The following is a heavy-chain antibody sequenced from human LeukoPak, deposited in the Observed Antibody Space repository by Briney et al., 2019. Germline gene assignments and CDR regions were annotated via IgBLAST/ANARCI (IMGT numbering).Heavy chain of an antibody. D-gene: IGHD1-26*01. J-gene: IGHJ4*02. CDR1: GYTFTSYD. Sequence: GASVKVSCKASGYTFTSYDINWVRQATGQGLEWMGWMNPNSGNTGYAQKFQGRVTITRNTSISTAYMELSSLRSEDTAVYYCARVGLRMGVYYFDYWGQGTLVTVSS. V-gene: IGHV1-8*01. CDR2: MNPNSGNT. CDR3: ARVGLRMGVYYFDY.